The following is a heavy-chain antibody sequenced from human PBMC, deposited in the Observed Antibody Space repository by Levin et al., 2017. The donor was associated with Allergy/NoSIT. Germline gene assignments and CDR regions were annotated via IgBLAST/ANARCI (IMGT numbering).Heavy chain of an antibody. Sequence: PGGSLRLSCAASGFTFNNYALSWVRQAPGKGLEWVSVINGGGGGTFYADSVKGRFTISRDNSKNTLYLQMNSLRAEDTAVYYCAKTPDYGDFVYYFDYWGQGTLVTVSS. CDR1: GFTFNNYA. CDR3: AKTPDYGDFVYYFDY. J-gene: IGHJ4*02. CDR2: INGGGGGT. V-gene: IGHV3-23*01. D-gene: IGHD4-17*01.